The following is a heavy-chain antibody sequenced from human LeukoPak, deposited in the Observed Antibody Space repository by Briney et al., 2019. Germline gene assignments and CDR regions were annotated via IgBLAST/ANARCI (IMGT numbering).Heavy chain of an antibody. J-gene: IGHJ4*02. CDR2: IYYSGST. Sequence: SETLSLTCTVSGGSISSYYWSWIRQPPGKGLEWIGYIYYSGSTNYNPSLKSRVTISVDTSKNQFSLKLSSVTAADTAVYYCARGSRGSSSYAFDYWGQGTLVTVSS. D-gene: IGHD1-26*01. CDR3: ARGSRGSSSYAFDY. CDR1: GGSISSYY. V-gene: IGHV4-59*01.